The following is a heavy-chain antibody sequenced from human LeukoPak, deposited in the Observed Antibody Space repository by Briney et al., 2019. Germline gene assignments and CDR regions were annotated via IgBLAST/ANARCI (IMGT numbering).Heavy chain of an antibody. J-gene: IGHJ4*02. Sequence: GSVKVSCKASGYTFTSYYMHWVRQAPGQGLEWMGIINPSGGSTSYAQKFQGRVTMTKDTSTSAVYMELSSLRSEDTAVYYCARVGGGWSIFDYWGRGTLVTVSS. CDR1: GYTFTSYY. D-gene: IGHD6-19*01. CDR2: INPSGGST. CDR3: ARVGGGWSIFDY. V-gene: IGHV1-46*01.